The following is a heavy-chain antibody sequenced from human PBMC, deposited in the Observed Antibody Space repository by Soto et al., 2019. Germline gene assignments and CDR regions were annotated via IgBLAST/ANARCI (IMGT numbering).Heavy chain of an antibody. D-gene: IGHD3-10*01. V-gene: IGHV1-46*01. Sequence: XSVKVSCEASGYTFTSYYMHWVRQAPGQGLEWMGIINPSGGSTSCAQKFQGRVTMTRDTSTSTVYMELSSLRSEDTAVYYCARDLNTVRGVLDYWGQGTLVTVSS. CDR1: GYTFTSYY. CDR2: INPSGGST. CDR3: ARDLNTVRGVLDY. J-gene: IGHJ4*02.